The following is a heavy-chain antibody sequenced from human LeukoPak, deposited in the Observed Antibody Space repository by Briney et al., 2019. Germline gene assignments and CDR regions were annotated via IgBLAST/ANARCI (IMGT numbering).Heavy chain of an antibody. D-gene: IGHD1-7*01. J-gene: IGHJ4*02. Sequence: ASVKVSCKASGYTFTSYYMHWVRQAPGQGLGWMGIINPSGGSTSYAQKFQGRVTMTRDTSTSTVYMELSSLRSEDTAVYYCASTGTTRANFDYWGQGTLVTVSS. CDR3: ASTGTTRANFDY. CDR1: GYTFTSYY. CDR2: INPSGGST. V-gene: IGHV1-46*01.